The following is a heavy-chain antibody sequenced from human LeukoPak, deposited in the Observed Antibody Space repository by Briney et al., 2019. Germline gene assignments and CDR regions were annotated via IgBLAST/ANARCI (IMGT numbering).Heavy chain of an antibody. Sequence: SETLSLTCTVSGGSISSYYWSWIRQPPGKGLEWIGYIYYSGSTNYNPSLKSRVTISVDTSKTQFSLKLDSVTAADTAVYFCARNSVRGVEIRFFDYWGQGTLVTVSS. V-gene: IGHV4-59*08. CDR3: ARNSVRGVEIRFFDY. D-gene: IGHD3-10*01. CDR2: IYYSGST. CDR1: GGSISSYY. J-gene: IGHJ4*02.